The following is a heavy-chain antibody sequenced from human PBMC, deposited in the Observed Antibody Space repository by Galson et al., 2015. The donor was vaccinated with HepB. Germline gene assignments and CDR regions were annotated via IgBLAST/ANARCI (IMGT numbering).Heavy chain of an antibody. Sequence: SLRLSCAASGFTFSSYWMSWVRQAPGKGLEWVANIKQDGSEKYYVDSVKGRFTISRDNAKNSLYLQMNSLRAEDTAVYYCARVSYSSSWTYYYYYGMDVWGQGTTVTVSS. V-gene: IGHV3-7*01. CDR2: IKQDGSEK. CDR1: GFTFSSYW. D-gene: IGHD6-13*01. CDR3: ARVSYSSSWTYYYYYGMDV. J-gene: IGHJ6*02.